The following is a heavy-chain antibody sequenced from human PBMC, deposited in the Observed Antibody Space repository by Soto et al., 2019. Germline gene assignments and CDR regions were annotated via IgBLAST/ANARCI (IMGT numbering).Heavy chain of an antibody. CDR1: GYTFTSYG. D-gene: IGHD3-3*01. V-gene: IGHV1-18*01. Sequence: ASVKVSCKASGYTFTSYGISWVRQAPGQGLEWMGWISAYNGNTNYAQKLQGRVTMTTDTSTSAAYMELRSLRSEDTAVYYCAKAHDFWSGYGAFEIRGQGTMVTVSS. J-gene: IGHJ3*02. CDR3: AKAHDFWSGYGAFEI. CDR2: ISAYNGNT.